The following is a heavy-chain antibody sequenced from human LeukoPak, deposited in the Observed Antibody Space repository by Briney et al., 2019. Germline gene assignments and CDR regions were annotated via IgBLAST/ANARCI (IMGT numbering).Heavy chain of an antibody. CDR3: ARALIGYYFDY. CDR2: IRSKANSYAT. Sequence: GGSLRLSCAASGFTFSGSAMHWVRQASGKGLEWVGRIRSKANSYATAYAASVKGRFTISRDDSKNTAYLQMNSLKTEDTAVYYCARALIGYYFDYWGQGTLVTVSS. CDR1: GFTFSGSA. V-gene: IGHV3-73*01. J-gene: IGHJ4*02. D-gene: IGHD2-8*01.